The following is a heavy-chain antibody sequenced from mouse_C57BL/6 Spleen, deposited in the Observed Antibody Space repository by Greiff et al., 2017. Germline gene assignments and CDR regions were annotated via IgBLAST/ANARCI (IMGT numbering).Heavy chain of an antibody. V-gene: IGHV1-42*01. Sequence: VQLKQSGPELVKPGASVKISCKASGYSFTGYYMNWVKQSPEKSLEWIGEINPSTGGTTYNQKFKAKATLTVDKSSSTAYMQLKSLTSEDSAVYYCARSDFYYYGSYWGQGTTLTVSS. J-gene: IGHJ2*01. CDR2: INPSTGGT. CDR1: GYSFTGYY. D-gene: IGHD1-1*01. CDR3: ARSDFYYYGSY.